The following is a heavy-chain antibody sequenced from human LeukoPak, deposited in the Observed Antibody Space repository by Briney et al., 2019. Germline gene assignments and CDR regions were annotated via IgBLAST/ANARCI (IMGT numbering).Heavy chain of an antibody. V-gene: IGHV4-34*01. CDR3: ARGSIIVGATTGVDYAASDI. D-gene: IGHD1-26*01. CDR2: INHSGST. Sequence: NPSETLSLTCAVYGGSFSGYYWSCIRQPPGKGLEWIGEINHSGSTNYNPSLKSRVTISVDTSKNQFSLKLSSVTAADTAVYYCARGSIIVGATTGVDYAASDIWGQGTMVTVSS. J-gene: IGHJ3*02. CDR1: GGSFSGYY.